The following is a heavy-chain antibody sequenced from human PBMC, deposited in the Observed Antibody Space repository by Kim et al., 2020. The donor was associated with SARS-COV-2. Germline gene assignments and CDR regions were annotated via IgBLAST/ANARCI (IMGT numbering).Heavy chain of an antibody. Sequence: GGSLRLSCAASGFTFSSYAMSWVRQAPGKGLEWVSAISGSGGSTYYADSVKGRFTISRDNSKNTLYLQMNSLRAEDTAVYYCAKGGGWLRGTKYYFDYWGQGTLVTVSS. CDR2: ISGSGGST. V-gene: IGHV3-23*01. CDR3: AKGGGWLRGTKYYFDY. J-gene: IGHJ4*02. CDR1: GFTFSSYA. D-gene: IGHD1-7*01.